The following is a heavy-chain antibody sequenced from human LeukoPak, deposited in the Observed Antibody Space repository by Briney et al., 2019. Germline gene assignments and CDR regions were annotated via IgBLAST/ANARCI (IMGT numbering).Heavy chain of an antibody. Sequence: ASVKVSCKASGYTFTGYYMHWVRQAPGQGLEWMGWINPNSGGTNYAQKFQGWVTMTRDTSISTAYMELSRLRSDDTAMYYCARGCRATQCYYYGMDVWGQGTTVTVSS. CDR3: ARGCRATQCYYYGMDV. CDR1: GYTFTGYY. J-gene: IGHJ6*02. CDR2: INPNSGGT. V-gene: IGHV1-2*04. D-gene: IGHD2-15*01.